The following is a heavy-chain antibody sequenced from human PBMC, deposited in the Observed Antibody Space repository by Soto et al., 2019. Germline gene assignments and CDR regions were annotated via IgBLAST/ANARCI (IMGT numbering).Heavy chain of an antibody. D-gene: IGHD6-25*01. CDR3: ARVSAPDDAFDI. V-gene: IGHV1-46*03. Sequence: GASVKVSCKASGYTFTSYYMHWVRQAPGQGLEWMGIINPSGGSTSYAPKFQGRVTMTRDTATSTVYMELSSLRSEDTAVYYCARVSAPDDAFDIWGQGTMVTVSS. CDR1: GYTFTSYY. J-gene: IGHJ3*02. CDR2: INPSGGST.